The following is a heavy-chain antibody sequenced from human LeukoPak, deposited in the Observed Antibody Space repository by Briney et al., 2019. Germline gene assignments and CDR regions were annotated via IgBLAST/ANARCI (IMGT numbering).Heavy chain of an antibody. CDR2: IYTSGST. J-gene: IGHJ4*02. V-gene: IGHV4-4*07. CDR3: AREQAYYYDSSGYRTGQFDY. D-gene: IGHD3-22*01. Sequence: PSETLSLTCTVSGGSINSYYWSWIRQPAGKGLEWIGRIYTSGSTNYNPSLQSRVTLSVDTSKNQFSLKLSSVTAADTAVYYCAREQAYYYDSSGYRTGQFDYWGQGTLVTVSS. CDR1: GGSINSYY.